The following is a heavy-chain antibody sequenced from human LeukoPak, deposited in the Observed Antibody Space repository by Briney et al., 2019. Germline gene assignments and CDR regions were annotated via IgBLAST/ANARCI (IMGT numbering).Heavy chain of an antibody. CDR2: IYSGGST. J-gene: IGHJ4*02. V-gene: IGHV3-53*01. CDR1: GFTVSSYY. Sequence: GGSLRLSCAASGFTVSSYYMSWVRQAPGKGLEWVSVIYSGGSTYYADSVKGRFTISRDNSKNTLYLQMNSLRAEDTAVYYCARVLKNYYDSSGYDYWGQGTLVTVSS. D-gene: IGHD3-22*01. CDR3: ARVLKNYYDSSGYDY.